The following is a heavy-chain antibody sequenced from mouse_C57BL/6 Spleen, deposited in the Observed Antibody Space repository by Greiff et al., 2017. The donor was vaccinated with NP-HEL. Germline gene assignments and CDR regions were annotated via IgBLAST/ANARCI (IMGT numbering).Heavy chain of an antibody. V-gene: IGHV3-6*01. D-gene: IGHD1-1*01. CDR2: ISYDGSN. J-gene: IGHJ2*01. CDR1: GYSITSGYY. Sequence: VQLKQSGPGLVKPSQSLSLTCSVTGYSITSGYYWNWIRQFPGNKLEWMGYISYDGSNNYNPSLKNRISITRDTSKNQFFLKLNSVTTEDTATYYCARWVTTVKDYFDYWGQGTTLTVSS. CDR3: ARWVTTVKDYFDY.